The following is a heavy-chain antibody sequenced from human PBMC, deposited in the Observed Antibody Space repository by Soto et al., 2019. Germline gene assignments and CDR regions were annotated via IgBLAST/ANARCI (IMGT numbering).Heavy chain of an antibody. V-gene: IGHV1-69*01. CDR1: GGSFRRYS. J-gene: IGHJ6*02. CDR2: IIPMFGTP. D-gene: IGHD2-2*02. Sequence: QVQVVQSGAEVKKPGSSVKVSCRSSGGSFRRYSISWVRQAPGQGLEWMGGIIPMFGTPNYAQKFRGRVTINAAESTSTAYMDLSSLRSDDTAVYYCVRGTRDCTTISCYTPQVSFYYGMDVWGQGTTVTVSS. CDR3: VRGTRDCTTISCYTPQVSFYYGMDV.